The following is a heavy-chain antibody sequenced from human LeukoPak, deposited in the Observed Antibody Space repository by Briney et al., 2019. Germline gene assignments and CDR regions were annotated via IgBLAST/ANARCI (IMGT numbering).Heavy chain of an antibody. Sequence: SETLSLTCNVSGGSFTNYYWSWIRQTPEKGLEWIGQINHSGDTSYNPSLRSRITLSVDRSKDQFSLKVTSVTAADTGVYYCARGPGTVGLSPWGQGTLVTVSS. CDR3: ARGPGTVGLSP. CDR1: GGSFTNYY. CDR2: INHSGDT. V-gene: IGHV4-34*01. J-gene: IGHJ5*02. D-gene: IGHD1/OR15-1a*01.